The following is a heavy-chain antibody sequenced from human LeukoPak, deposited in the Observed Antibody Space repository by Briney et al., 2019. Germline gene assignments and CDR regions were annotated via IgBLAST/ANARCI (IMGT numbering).Heavy chain of an antibody. CDR2: MNPNSGNT. V-gene: IGHV1-18*01. J-gene: IGHJ4*02. CDR1: GYTFTSYD. D-gene: IGHD3-16*02. CDR3: ARDMYYDYVWGSYRAMDSFDY. Sequence: ASVKVSCKASGYTFTSYDINWVRQATGQGLEWMGWMNPNSGNTNYAQKLQGRVTMTTDTSTSTAYMELRSLRSDDTAVYYCARDMYYDYVWGSYRAMDSFDYWGQGTLVTVSS.